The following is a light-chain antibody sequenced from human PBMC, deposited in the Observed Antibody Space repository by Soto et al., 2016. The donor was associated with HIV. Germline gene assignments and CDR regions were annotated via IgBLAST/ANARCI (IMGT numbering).Light chain of an antibody. CDR1: NIGSKS. Sequence: SYVLIQPPSVSVAPGKTARITCGGNNIGSKSVHWYQQKPGQAPVLVVYDDSGRPSGIPERFSGSNSGNTATLTISRVEAGDEADYYCQVWDSSSDHPYVFGTGTKVTVL. CDR3: QVWDSSSDHPYV. J-gene: IGLJ1*01. CDR2: DDS. V-gene: IGLV3-21*03.